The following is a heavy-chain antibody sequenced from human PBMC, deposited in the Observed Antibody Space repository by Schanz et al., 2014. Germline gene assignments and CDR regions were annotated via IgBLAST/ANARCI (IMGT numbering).Heavy chain of an antibody. J-gene: IGHJ4*02. CDR1: GFTFSTHA. CDR3: VRDSFFAFDY. V-gene: IGHV3-30*03. D-gene: IGHD3-3*01. CDR2: VSSDGNND. Sequence: VQLLESGGGLVQPGGSLRLSCAASGFTFSTHAMHWVRQAPGKGLEWVALVSSDGNNDYYTDSVKGRFTMSRDNAKNSVFLQMNSLRAEDTAVYYCVRDSFFAFDYWGQGTLVTVSS.